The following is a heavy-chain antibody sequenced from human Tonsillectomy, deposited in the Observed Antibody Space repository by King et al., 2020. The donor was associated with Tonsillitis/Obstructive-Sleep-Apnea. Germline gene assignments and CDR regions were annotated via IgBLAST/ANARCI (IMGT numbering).Heavy chain of an antibody. CDR3: STDWSLDPDY. D-gene: IGHD3-3*01. CDR1: GFNFNNAW. Sequence: QLVQSGGGLLKPGGSLRLSCVASGFNFNNAWMSWVRQAPGKGLEWVGRIKSKTDGGTTDYSAPVRGRFSISRDDSINTMYLQLNSLKIEDTAVYYCSTDWSLDPDYWGQGTLVSVSS. J-gene: IGHJ4*02. V-gene: IGHV3-15*01. CDR2: IKSKTDGGTT.